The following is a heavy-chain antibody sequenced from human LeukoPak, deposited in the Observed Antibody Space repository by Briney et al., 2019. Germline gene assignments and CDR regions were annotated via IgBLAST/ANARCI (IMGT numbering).Heavy chain of an antibody. J-gene: IGHJ3*02. CDR1: GFTVSSNY. V-gene: IGHV3-53*01. CDR3: ATHYYDSSGYYRIDAFDI. CDR2: IYSGGST. Sequence: GGSLRLSCAASGFTVSSNYMSWVRQAPGKGLEWASVIYSGGSTYYADSVKGRFTISRDNSKDTLYLQMNSLRAEDTAVYYCATHYYDSSGYYRIDAFDIWGQGTMVTVSS. D-gene: IGHD3-22*01.